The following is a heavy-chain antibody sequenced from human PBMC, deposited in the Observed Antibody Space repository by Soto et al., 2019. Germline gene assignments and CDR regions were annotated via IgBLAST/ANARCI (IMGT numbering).Heavy chain of an antibody. Sequence: QLQLQESGPGLVKPSETLSLTCTVSGGSISSSHYYWAWIGQPPGKGLEWIGCIYNSGSSYYNPSLKSRVSISIDTFKNQFSLKLSSVSAADTAVYYCARIVVVSAAINYWGQGTLVTVSS. J-gene: IGHJ4*02. D-gene: IGHD2-2*01. V-gene: IGHV4-39*01. CDR3: ARIVVVSAAINY. CDR1: GGSISSSHYY. CDR2: IYNSGSS.